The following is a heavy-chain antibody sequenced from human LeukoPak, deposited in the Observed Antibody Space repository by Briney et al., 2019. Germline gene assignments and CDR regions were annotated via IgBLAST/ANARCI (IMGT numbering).Heavy chain of an antibody. CDR3: ARGGDLDV. D-gene: IGHD2-21*01. CDR1: GFTFSSYW. J-gene: IGHJ6*02. Sequence: GGSLRLSCAASGFTFSSYWMNWARQAPGKGLEWVASINHNGNVNYYVDSVKGRFTISRGNAKNSLYLQMSNLRAEDTAVYFCARGGDLDVWGQGATVTVSS. V-gene: IGHV3-7*03. CDR2: INHNGNVN.